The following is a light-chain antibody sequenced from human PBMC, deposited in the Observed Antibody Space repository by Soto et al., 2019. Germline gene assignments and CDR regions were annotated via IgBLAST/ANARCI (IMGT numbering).Light chain of an antibody. CDR2: EVS. J-gene: IGLJ3*02. V-gene: IGLV2-14*01. CDR1: SSDVGAHNY. Sequence: QSALTQPASVSGSPGQSITISCTGTSSDVGAHNYVSWYQQHPGKAPQVMIFEVSNRPSGVSSRFSGSKSGNTASLTISGRQAEDEADYVCSSYRSSSTLWVFGGGTKLTVL. CDR3: SSYRSSSTLWV.